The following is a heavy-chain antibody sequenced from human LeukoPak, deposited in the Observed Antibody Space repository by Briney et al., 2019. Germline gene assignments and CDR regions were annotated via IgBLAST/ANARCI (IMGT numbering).Heavy chain of an antibody. Sequence: ASVKVSCKASGGTFSSYAISWVRQAPGQGLEWMGGIIPIFGTANYAQKFQGRVTITADESTSTAYMELSSLRSEDTAVYYCASGPFVVVIASNEYFQHWGQGTLVTVSS. CDR2: IIPIFGTA. CDR1: GGTFSSYA. D-gene: IGHD2-21*01. V-gene: IGHV1-69*01. J-gene: IGHJ1*01. CDR3: ASGPFVVVIASNEYFQH.